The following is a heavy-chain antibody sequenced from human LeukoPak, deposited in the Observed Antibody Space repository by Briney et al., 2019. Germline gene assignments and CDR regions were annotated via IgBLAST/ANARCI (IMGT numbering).Heavy chain of an antibody. Sequence: GESLQISCQTSVFSFTNYWIAWVRQMPGEGLEWMGSIYPGDSDTTYNPSFQGQVTISADRSIKTAYLQWSSLKASDTAMYYCARRGGGNTGGFFFDYWGQGSLVTVSS. V-gene: IGHV5-51*01. CDR2: IYPGDSDT. J-gene: IGHJ4*02. D-gene: IGHD5-18*01. CDR1: VFSFTNYW. CDR3: ARRGGGNTGGFFFDY.